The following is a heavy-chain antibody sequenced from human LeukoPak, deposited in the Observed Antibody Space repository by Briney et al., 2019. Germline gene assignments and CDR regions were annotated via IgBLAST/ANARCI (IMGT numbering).Heavy chain of an antibody. J-gene: IGHJ3*02. CDR2: MNPNSGNT. V-gene: IGHV1-8*03. CDR3: ARGRSSSSSYAFDI. Sequence: ASVKVSCKASGGTFTSYDINWVRQATGQGLEWMGWMNPNSGNTGYAQKFQGRVTITRNTSISTAYMELSSLRSEDTAVYYCARGRSSSSSYAFDIWGQGTMVTVSS. D-gene: IGHD6-13*01. CDR1: GGTFTSYD.